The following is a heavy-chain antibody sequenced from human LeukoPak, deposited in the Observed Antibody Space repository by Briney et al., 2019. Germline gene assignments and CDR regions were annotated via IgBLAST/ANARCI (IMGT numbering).Heavy chain of an antibody. J-gene: IGHJ6*03. CDR3: ARSSHRPRDYYYYYMDV. V-gene: IGHV4-39*07. CDR1: GDSISSSRSY. D-gene: IGHD6-6*01. CDR2: IYYSGST. Sequence: SETLSLTCTVSGDSISSSRSYWGWIRQPPGEGLEWIGSIYYSGSTNYNPSLKSRVTISVDTSKNQFSLKLSSVTAADTAVYYCARSSHRPRDYYYYYMDVWGKGTTVTVSS.